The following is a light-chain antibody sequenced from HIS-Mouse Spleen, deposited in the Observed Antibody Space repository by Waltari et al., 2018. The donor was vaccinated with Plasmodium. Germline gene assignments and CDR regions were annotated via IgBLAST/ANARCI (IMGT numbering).Light chain of an antibody. J-gene: IGLJ2*01. CDR1: SSDIGGYNY. V-gene: IGLV2-8*01. Sequence: QSALTQPPSASGSPGQSVTISCTGTSSDIGGYNYVSWYQQHPGKAPKLMIYEVSKRPSGVPDGFSGSKSGNTASLTVSGLQAEDEADYYCSSYAGSNNLVFGGGTKVTVL. CDR2: EVS. CDR3: SSYAGSNNLV.